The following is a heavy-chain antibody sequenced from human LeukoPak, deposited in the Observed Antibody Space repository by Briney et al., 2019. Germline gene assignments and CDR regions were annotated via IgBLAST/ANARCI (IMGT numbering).Heavy chain of an antibody. D-gene: IGHD1-26*01. CDR1: GFTVSSNY. J-gene: IGHJ4*02. CDR2: TYSGGST. Sequence: PGGSLRLSCAASGFTVSSNYMSWVRQAPGKGLEWVSVTYSGGSTYYADSVKGRFTISRDNSKNTAYLQINSLRAEDTAVYYCAASSGSDFDYWGQGTLVTVSS. CDR3: AASSGSDFDY. V-gene: IGHV3-66*01.